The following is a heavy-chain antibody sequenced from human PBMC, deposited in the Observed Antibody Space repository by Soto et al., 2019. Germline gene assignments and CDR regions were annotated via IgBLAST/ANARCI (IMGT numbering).Heavy chain of an antibody. Sequence: QVQLVQPGAEVRKPGASVKVSCKASGDIFTNFDFNWVRQATGQGLEWIGWMRANSGDTGHDPKLQGRVRMTRDTSMSTAYMELSSLRAEDTAVYYCARYIYGQGFQAWGQGTLVFVSS. CDR3: ARYIYGQGFQA. V-gene: IGHV1-8*01. CDR2: MRANSGDT. D-gene: IGHD3-3*02. CDR1: GDIFTNFD. J-gene: IGHJ5*02.